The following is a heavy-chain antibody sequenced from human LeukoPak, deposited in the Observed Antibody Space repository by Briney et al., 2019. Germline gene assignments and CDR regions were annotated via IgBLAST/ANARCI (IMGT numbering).Heavy chain of an antibody. Sequence: GGSLRLSCAASGFTFSSYAMSWVRQAPGKGLEWVSAISGSGGSTYYADSVKGRFTISRDNSKNTLYLQMNSLRGEDTAVYYCAKDHRDFGVVIKSLGYWGQGTLVTVSS. D-gene: IGHD3-3*01. CDR2: ISGSGGST. J-gene: IGHJ4*02. V-gene: IGHV3-23*01. CDR1: GFTFSSYA. CDR3: AKDHRDFGVVIKSLGY.